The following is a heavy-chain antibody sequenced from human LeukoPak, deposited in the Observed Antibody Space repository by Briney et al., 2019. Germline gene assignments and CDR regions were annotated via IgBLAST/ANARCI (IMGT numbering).Heavy chain of an antibody. V-gene: IGHV3-23*01. CDR1: GFTFSSSA. D-gene: IGHD2/OR15-2a*01. J-gene: IGHJ4*02. Sequence: AGSLRLSCAASGFTFSSSAMSWVRQAPGQGLEWVSSISGSGGSTYYADSVKGRFTISRDNSKNTLYLQMNSLRAEDTAVYYCAKGPLLWDWGQGTLVTVSS. CDR2: ISGSGGST. CDR3: AKGPLLWD.